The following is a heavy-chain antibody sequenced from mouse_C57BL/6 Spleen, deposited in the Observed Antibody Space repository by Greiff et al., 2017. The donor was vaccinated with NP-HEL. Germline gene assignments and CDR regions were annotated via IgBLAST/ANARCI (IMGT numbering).Heavy chain of an antibody. D-gene: IGHD2-1*01. CDR1: GFSLTSYG. Sequence: VQLVESGPGLVQPSQSLSITCTVSGFSLTSYGVHWVRQSPGKGLEWLGVIWSGGSTDYNAAFISRLSISKDNSKSQVFVKMNSLQADDTAIYYCATYGNYYYAMDYWGQGTSVTVSS. CDR2: IWSGGST. CDR3: ATYGNYYYAMDY. J-gene: IGHJ4*01. V-gene: IGHV2-2*01.